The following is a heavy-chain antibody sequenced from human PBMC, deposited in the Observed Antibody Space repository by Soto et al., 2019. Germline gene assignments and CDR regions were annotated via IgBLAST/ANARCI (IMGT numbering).Heavy chain of an antibody. J-gene: IGHJ6*03. V-gene: IGHV3-23*01. Sequence: TGGSLRLSCAASGFTFSSYAMSWVRQAPGKGLEWVSAISGSGGSTYYADSVKGRFTISRDNSKNTLYLQMNSLRAEDTAVYYCAKDPASITISGVVREAYYMDVWGKGTTVTV. CDR2: ISGSGGST. CDR3: AKDPASITISGVVREAYYMDV. D-gene: IGHD3-3*01. CDR1: GFTFSSYA.